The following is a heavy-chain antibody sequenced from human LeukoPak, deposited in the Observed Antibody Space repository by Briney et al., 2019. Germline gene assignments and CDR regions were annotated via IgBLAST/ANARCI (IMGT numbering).Heavy chain of an antibody. V-gene: IGHV4-61*02. J-gene: IGHJ6*03. CDR3: ARDRPRLRGYSYGYYYYMDV. CDR1: GGSISSGGNY. CDR2: IYASGST. Sequence: SETLSLTCAVSGGSISSGGNYWSWIRQPAGKGLEYIGRIYASGSTNYNPSLKSRVTISVDTSKNQFSLKLSSVTAADTAVYYCARDRPRLRGYSYGYYYYMDVWGKGTTVTVSS. D-gene: IGHD5-18*01.